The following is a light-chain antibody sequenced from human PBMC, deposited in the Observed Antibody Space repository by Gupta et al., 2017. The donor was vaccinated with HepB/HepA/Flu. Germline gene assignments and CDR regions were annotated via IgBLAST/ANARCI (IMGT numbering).Light chain of an antibody. CDR2: AAS. Sequence: DSQMTQSPSSVSASVGDTVTITCRASQGIANWLAWYQQKPGKAPKLLIYAASTLQSGVPARFSGSGSGTDYTLTISSLQPEDFATYYCQQADSFPYTFGQGTKLEIK. J-gene: IGKJ2*01. V-gene: IGKV1-12*01. CDR3: QQADSFPYT. CDR1: QGIANW.